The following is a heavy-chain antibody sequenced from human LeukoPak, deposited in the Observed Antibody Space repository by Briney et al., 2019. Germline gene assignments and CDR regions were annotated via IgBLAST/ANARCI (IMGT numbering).Heavy chain of an antibody. CDR2: ISGYNGNT. V-gene: IGHV1-18*01. J-gene: IGHJ4*02. D-gene: IGHD5-24*01. Sequence: ASVKVSCKASGYTFNTYGISWVRQAPGQGLEWMGWISGYNGNTNYAQKLQGRVTMTSDTSTSTAYMELSSLRSEDTAVYYCARDLSVEMATESYWGQGTLVTVSS. CDR1: GYTFNTYG. CDR3: ARDLSVEMATESY.